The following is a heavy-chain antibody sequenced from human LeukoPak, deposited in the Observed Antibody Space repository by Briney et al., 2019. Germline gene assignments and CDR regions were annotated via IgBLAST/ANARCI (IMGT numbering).Heavy chain of an antibody. Sequence: SETLSLTRAVPADSFRRRYWTWIRQPPGKGLGGVGYISYIGCTNYNPSLTSRVTISIDTSKNQFSLKLTSVTAADTAVYYCARDLVTVTKGFDIWGQGTMVSVSS. V-gene: IGHV4-59*11. J-gene: IGHJ3*02. CDR2: ISYIGCT. D-gene: IGHD4-17*01. CDR1: ADSFRRRY. CDR3: ARDLVTVTKGFDI.